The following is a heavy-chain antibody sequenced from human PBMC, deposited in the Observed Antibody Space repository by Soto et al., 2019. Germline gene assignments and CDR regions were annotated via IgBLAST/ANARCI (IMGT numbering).Heavy chain of an antibody. D-gene: IGHD6-19*01. CDR3: SIRGYSSGWPDY. CDR2: IYYSGST. CDR1: GGSISSSSYY. Sequence: QLQLQESGPGLVKPSETLSLTCTVSGGSISSSSYYWGWIRQPPGKGLEWIGSIYYSGSTYYNPSLKSRVTISVDTSKNQFSLKLSSVTAADTAVYYCSIRGYSSGWPDYWGQGTLVTVSS. V-gene: IGHV4-39*01. J-gene: IGHJ4*02.